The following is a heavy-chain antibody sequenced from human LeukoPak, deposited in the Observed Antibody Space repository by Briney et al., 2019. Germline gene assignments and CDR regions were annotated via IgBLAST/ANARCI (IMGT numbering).Heavy chain of an antibody. D-gene: IGHD3-22*01. J-gene: IGHJ4*02. CDR2: IKQDGSEK. CDR3: ARARNSYYYDTSGYKAFDY. V-gene: IGHV3-7*01. Sequence: GGSLRLSCAASGFTFSSYWMSWVRQAPGKGLEWVANIKQDGSEKYYVDSVKGRFTISRDNAKNSLYLQMNSLRAEDTAVYYCARARNSYYYDTSGYKAFDYWGQGTLVTVSS. CDR1: GFTFSSYW.